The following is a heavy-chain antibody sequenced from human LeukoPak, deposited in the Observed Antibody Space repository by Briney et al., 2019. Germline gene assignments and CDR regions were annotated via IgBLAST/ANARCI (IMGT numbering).Heavy chain of an antibody. CDR2: IYYSGIT. D-gene: IGHD3-22*01. CDR1: GGSISSGDYY. Sequence: PSETLSLTCTVSGGSISSGDYYWSWVRQPPGKGLEWIGYIYYSGITYYNPSLKSRVTISVDTSKNQFSLKLSSVTAADTAVYYCARGPGAHYYDSSGLRGATYFDYWGQGTLVTVSS. CDR3: ARGPGAHYYDSSGLRGATYFDY. J-gene: IGHJ4*02. V-gene: IGHV4-30-4*01.